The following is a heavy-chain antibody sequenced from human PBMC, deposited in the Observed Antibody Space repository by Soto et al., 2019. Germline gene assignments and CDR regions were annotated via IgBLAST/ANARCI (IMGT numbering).Heavy chain of an antibody. Sequence: QVQLQESGPGLVKPSDTLSLTCAVSGYSISSSNWWGWIRQPPGKGLEWIGYIYYSGTTYYNPSLKSRVTMSIETSKSQFPLQLTSVTAVDTAVYYCARREIQGPIDYWGQGTLVTDSS. J-gene: IGHJ4*02. CDR3: ARREIQGPIDY. CDR1: GYSISSSNW. D-gene: IGHD1-26*01. CDR2: IYYSGTT. V-gene: IGHV4-28*01.